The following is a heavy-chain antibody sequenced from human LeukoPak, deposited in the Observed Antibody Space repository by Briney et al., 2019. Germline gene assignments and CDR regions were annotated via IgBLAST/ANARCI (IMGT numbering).Heavy chain of an antibody. J-gene: IGHJ4*02. CDR3: ARRGYYFDY. Sequence: PGGSLRLSCTASGFTFGDYAMSWVRQAPGKGLEWVANIKQDGSEKYYVDSVKGRFTISRDNAKNSLYLQMNSLRAEDTAVYYCARRGYYFDYWGQGTLVTVSS. CDR1: GFTFGDYA. CDR2: IKQDGSEK. D-gene: IGHD3-10*01. V-gene: IGHV3-7*01.